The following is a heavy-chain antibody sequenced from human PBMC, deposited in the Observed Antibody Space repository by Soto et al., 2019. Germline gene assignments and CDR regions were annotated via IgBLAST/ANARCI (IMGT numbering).Heavy chain of an antibody. CDR3: ARDLRLELLPALDY. CDR1: GFTFSSYG. D-gene: IGHD1-7*01. CDR2: IWYDGSNK. J-gene: IGHJ4*02. V-gene: IGHV3-33*01. Sequence: PGGSLRLSCAASGFTFSSYGMHWVRQAPGKGLEWVAVIWYDGSNKYYADSVKGRFTISRDNSKNTLYLQMNSLRAEDTAVYYCARDLRLELLPALDYWGQGTLVTVSS.